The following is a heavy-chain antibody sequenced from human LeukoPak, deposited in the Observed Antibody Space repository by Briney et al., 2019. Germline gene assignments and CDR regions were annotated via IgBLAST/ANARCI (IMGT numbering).Heavy chain of an antibody. J-gene: IGHJ4*02. CDR1: GFTFSSGY. V-gene: IGHV3-74*01. CDR3: ARYTGGGVY. D-gene: IGHD2-2*02. CDR2: ISSDGSNT. Sequence: GGSLRLSCAVSGFTFSSGYMHWVRQPPGKGPVWVSRISSDGSNTIYADSVKGRFTISRDDARNTLYLQMSSVRDADTAVYYCARYTGGGVYWGQGTLVTVSS.